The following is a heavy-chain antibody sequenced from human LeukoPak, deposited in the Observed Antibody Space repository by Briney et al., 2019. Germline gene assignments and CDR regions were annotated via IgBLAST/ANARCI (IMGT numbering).Heavy chain of an antibody. J-gene: IGHJ6*02. CDR1: GFTFGSYG. CDR3: ANGDPGPADHPMNDYYYSLDV. V-gene: IGHV3-30*18. D-gene: IGHD2-2*01. CDR2: ISYDGNTK. Sequence: GGSLRLSCAASGFTFGSYGMHRVRQAPGKGLEWVAFISYDGNTKYYSGSAKGRFTISRDNSKNTLYLQMNSLRPEDTAVYYCANGDPGPADHPMNDYYYSLDVWGQGTTVIVSS.